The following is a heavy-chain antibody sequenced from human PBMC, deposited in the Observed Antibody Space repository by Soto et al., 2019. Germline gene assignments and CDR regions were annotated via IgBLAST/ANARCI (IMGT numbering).Heavy chain of an antibody. CDR2: ISYDGSNK. D-gene: IGHD2-8*01. Sequence: GGSLRLSCAASGFTFSSYGMHWVRQAPGKGLEWVAVISYDGSNKYYADSVKGRFTISRDNSKNTLYLQMNSLRAEDTAVYYCAKMGVRKSFDYWGQGTLVTVSS. CDR3: AKMGVRKSFDY. CDR1: GFTFSSYG. V-gene: IGHV3-30*18. J-gene: IGHJ4*02.